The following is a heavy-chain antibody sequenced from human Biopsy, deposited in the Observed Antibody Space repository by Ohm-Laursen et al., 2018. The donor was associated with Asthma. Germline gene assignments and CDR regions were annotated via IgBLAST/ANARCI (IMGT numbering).Heavy chain of an antibody. D-gene: IGHD2-21*02. V-gene: IGHV3-30*04. CDR2: ISYDGRNT. J-gene: IGHJ6*02. Sequence: LTLACAASGFTFDNYTMHWVRQAPGKGLEWVTIISYDGRNTYYADSVEGRFTISRDNSKNTLFLQMSSLRPEDTAVYYCARGGLHYYEYYGMDVWGQGTTVTVSS. CDR1: GFTFDNYT. CDR3: ARGGLHYYEYYGMDV.